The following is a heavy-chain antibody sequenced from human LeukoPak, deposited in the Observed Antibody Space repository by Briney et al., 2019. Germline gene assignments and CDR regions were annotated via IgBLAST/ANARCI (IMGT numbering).Heavy chain of an antibody. CDR2: ISAYNGNT. Sequence: EASVKFSCKASGYTFTSYGISWVRQAPGQGLEWMGWISAYNGNTNYAQKLQGRVTMTTDTSTSTAYMELRSLRSGDTAVYYCARDRYGDGVDYWGQGTLVTVSS. CDR3: ARDRYGDGVDY. CDR1: GYTFTSYG. V-gene: IGHV1-18*04. J-gene: IGHJ4*02. D-gene: IGHD4-17*01.